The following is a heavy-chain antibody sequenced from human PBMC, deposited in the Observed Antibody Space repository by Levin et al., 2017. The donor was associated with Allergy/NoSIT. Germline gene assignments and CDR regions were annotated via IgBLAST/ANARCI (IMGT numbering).Heavy chain of an antibody. CDR3: ARGLGRITMVQGVIRMYYFDY. CDR1: GGSFSGYY. J-gene: IGHJ4*02. D-gene: IGHD3-10*01. Sequence: MASETLSLTCAVYGGSFSGYYWSWIRQPPGKGLEWIGEINHSGSTNYNPSLKSRVTISVDTSKNQFSLKLSSVTAADTAVYYCARGLGRITMVQGVIRMYYFDYWGQGTLVTVSS. CDR2: INHSGST. V-gene: IGHV4-34*01.